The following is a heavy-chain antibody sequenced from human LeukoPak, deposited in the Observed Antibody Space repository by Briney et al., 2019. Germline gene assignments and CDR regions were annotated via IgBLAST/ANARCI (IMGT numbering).Heavy chain of an antibody. CDR1: GFTFSSYG. CDR3: ARAGDYYDSSGPFDY. CDR2: IRYDGSNK. D-gene: IGHD3-22*01. Sequence: GGSLRLSCAASGFTFSSYGMHWVRQAPGKGLEWVAFIRYDGSNKYYADSVKGRFTISRENAKNSLYLQMNSLRAGDTAVYYCARAGDYYDSSGPFDYWGRGTLVTVSS. J-gene: IGHJ4*02. V-gene: IGHV3-30*02.